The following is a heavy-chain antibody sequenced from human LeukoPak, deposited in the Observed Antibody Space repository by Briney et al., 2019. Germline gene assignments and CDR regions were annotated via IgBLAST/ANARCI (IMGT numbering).Heavy chain of an antibody. D-gene: IGHD4/OR15-4a*01. V-gene: IGHV1-69*13. CDR3: ARDGAQLGENWFDP. CDR1: GGTFSSYA. CDR2: IIPIFGTA. Sequence: GASVKVSCKASGGTFSSYAISWVRQAPGQGLEWMGGIIPIFGTANYAQEFQGRVTITADESTSTAYMELSSLRSEDTAVYYCARDGAQLGENWFDPWGQGTLVTVSS. J-gene: IGHJ5*02.